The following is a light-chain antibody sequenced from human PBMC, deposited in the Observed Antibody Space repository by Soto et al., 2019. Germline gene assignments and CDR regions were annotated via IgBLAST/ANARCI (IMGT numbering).Light chain of an antibody. V-gene: IGLV2-14*01. J-gene: IGLJ2*01. CDR3: SSYTRSSTVV. CDR2: DVS. Sequence: QSALTQPASVSGSPGQSITISCTGTSSDVGGYNYVSWYQQHPGKAPKLMIYDVSNRPSGVSNRFSGSKSGNTASLTISGLQAEDEAAYYCSSYTRSSTVVFGGGTQVTVL. CDR1: SSDVGGYNY.